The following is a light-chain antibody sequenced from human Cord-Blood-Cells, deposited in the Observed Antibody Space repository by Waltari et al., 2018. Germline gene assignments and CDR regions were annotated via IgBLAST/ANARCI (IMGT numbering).Light chain of an antibody. CDR2: EVS. Sequence: VGSYNRVSWYQQPPGTAPKLMIYEVSNRPSGVPDRFSGSKSGNTASLTISGLQAEDEADYYCSSYTSSSTVVFGGGTKLTVL. V-gene: IGLV2-18*02. J-gene: IGLJ2*01. CDR1: VGSYNR. CDR3: SSYTSSSTVV.